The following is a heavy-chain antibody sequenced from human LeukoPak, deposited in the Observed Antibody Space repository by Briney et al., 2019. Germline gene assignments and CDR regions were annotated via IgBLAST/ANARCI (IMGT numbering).Heavy chain of an antibody. V-gene: IGHV3-53*01. CDR3: AGGLPTPFDY. D-gene: IGHD5-18*01. Sequence: GGSLRLSCAASEFTVSSNYMSWVRQAPGKGLEWVSVIYSGAGTYYADSVKGRFTISRDNSKNALYLQMNSLRAEDTAVYYCAGGLPTPFDYWGQGTLVTVSS. CDR1: EFTVSSNY. CDR2: IYSGAGT. J-gene: IGHJ4*02.